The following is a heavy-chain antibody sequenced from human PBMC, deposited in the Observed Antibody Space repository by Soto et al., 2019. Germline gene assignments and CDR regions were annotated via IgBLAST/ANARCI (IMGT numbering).Heavy chain of an antibody. CDR3: ARVVVGDFWSGYYWTRPYYYYMDV. CDR2: ISAYNGNT. CDR1: GYTFTSYG. J-gene: IGHJ6*03. Sequence: ASVKVSCKASGYTFTSYGISWVRQAPGQGLEWMGWISAYNGNTNYAQKLQGRVNMTTDTSTSTAYMELRSLRSDDTAVYYCARVVVGDFWSGYYWTRPYYYYMDVWGKGTTVTVSS. D-gene: IGHD3-3*01. V-gene: IGHV1-18*01.